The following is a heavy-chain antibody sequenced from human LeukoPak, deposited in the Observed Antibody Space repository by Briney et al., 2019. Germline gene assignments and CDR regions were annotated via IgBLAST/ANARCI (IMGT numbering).Heavy chain of an antibody. V-gene: IGHV3-23*01. CDR2: ISGSGGST. D-gene: IGHD3-10*01. CDR1: GFTFNNYA. J-gene: IGHJ4*02. CDR3: AKFSGFGQLRVSDY. Sequence: PGGSLRLSCAASGFTFNNYATTWGRQAPGKGLEWVSAISGSGGSTHYADSVRGRFTISRDNSKNTLYLQMNSLRAEDTAVYYCAKFSGFGQLRVSDYWGQGTLVTVSS.